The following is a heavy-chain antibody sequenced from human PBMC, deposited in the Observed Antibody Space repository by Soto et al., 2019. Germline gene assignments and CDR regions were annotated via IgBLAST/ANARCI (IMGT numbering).Heavy chain of an antibody. J-gene: IGHJ4*02. CDR2: IIPIFGTA. V-gene: IGHV1-69*06. Sequence: ASVEGSCQASGGTFSSYAISWVRQAPGQGLEWMGGIIPIFGTANYAQKFQGRVTITADKSTSTAYMELSSLRAEDTAVYYCARARAQYYFDYWGQGTLVPVSS. CDR1: GGTFSSYA. CDR3: ARARAQYYFDY.